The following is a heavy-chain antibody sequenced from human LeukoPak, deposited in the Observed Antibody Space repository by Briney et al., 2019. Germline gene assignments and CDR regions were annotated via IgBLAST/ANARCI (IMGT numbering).Heavy chain of an antibody. V-gene: IGHV4-59*08. CDR3: AKMGNPATVTADY. Sequence: PSETLSLTCTVSGGSISSYYWSWIRQPPGKGLEWIGYISYSGSTIYNPSLKSRVTISVDTSENQFSLKLNSVTAADTAVYYCAKMGNPATVTADYWGQGTLVTVSS. CDR1: GGSISSYY. D-gene: IGHD4-17*01. J-gene: IGHJ4*02. CDR2: ISYSGST.